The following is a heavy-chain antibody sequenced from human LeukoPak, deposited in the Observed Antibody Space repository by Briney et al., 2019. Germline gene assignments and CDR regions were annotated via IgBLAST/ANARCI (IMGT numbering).Heavy chain of an antibody. CDR2: VYYSWIT. CDR3: ARGLQAFDI. Sequence: SDTLSLTCTFSGGSITTYYWNWVRQPPGKGLEWIRYVYYSWITNYNPSLKSLVTISIDTSKNQFTLKLNSVTAADTAVYYCARGLQAFDIWGQGTMVTVSS. CDR1: GGSITTYY. V-gene: IGHV4-59*13. J-gene: IGHJ3*02.